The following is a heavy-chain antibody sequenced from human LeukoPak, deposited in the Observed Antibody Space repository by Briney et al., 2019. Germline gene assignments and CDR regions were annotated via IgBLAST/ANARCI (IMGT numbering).Heavy chain of an antibody. J-gene: IGHJ5*02. D-gene: IGHD6-13*01. Sequence: SETLSLTCAVSGGSISSGGYSWSWIRQPPGKGLEWIGYIYYSGSTYYNPSLKSRVTISVDTSKNQFSLKLSSVTAADTAVYYCAREAIGSSSHFGPWGQGTLVTVSS. CDR2: IYYSGST. V-gene: IGHV4-30-4*07. CDR1: GGSISSGGYS. CDR3: AREAIGSSSHFGP.